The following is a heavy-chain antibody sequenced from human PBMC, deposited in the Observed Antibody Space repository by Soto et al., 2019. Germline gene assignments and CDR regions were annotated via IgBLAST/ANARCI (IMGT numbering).Heavy chain of an antibody. V-gene: IGHV3-30*18. D-gene: IGHD6-6*01. Sequence: QVQLVESGGGVVQPGRSLRLSCAASGFTFSSYGMHWVRQAPGKGLEWVAVISYDGSNKYYADSVKGRFTISRDNSKNTLYLQMNSMRDEDTAVYYCAKENVSIADYWHFDLWGRGTLVTVSS. CDR1: GFTFSSYG. J-gene: IGHJ2*01. CDR2: ISYDGSNK. CDR3: AKENVSIADYWHFDL.